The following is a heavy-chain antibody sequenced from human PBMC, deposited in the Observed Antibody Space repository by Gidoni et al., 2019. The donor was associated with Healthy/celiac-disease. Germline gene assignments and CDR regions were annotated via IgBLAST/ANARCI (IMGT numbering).Heavy chain of an antibody. J-gene: IGHJ4*02. Sequence: QVQLQESGQGLVKPSENRSLTCTVSGGPIRSYYWSWIRQPPGKGLECIGYIYYSGSTNYTPSLKSRVTISVDSSKNQFSLKLSSVTAADTAVYYCARSRDVEMATIFDYWGQGTLVTVSS. D-gene: IGHD5-12*01. V-gene: IGHV4-59*08. CDR1: GGPIRSYY. CDR3: ARSRDVEMATIFDY. CDR2: IYYSGST.